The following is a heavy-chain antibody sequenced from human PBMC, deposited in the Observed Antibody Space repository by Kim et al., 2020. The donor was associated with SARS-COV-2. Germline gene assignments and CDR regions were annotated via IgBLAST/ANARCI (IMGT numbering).Heavy chain of an antibody. D-gene: IGHD6-13*01. Sequence: SETLSLTCTVSGGSVSSGSYYWSWIRQPPGKGLEWIGYIYYSGSTNYNPSLKSRVTISVDTSKNQFSLKLSSVTAADTAVYYCARGQVAAAGSPYYYGMDAWGQGTTVTVSS. V-gene: IGHV4-61*01. CDR2: IYYSGST. J-gene: IGHJ6*02. CDR3: ARGQVAAAGSPYYYGMDA. CDR1: GGSVSSGSYY.